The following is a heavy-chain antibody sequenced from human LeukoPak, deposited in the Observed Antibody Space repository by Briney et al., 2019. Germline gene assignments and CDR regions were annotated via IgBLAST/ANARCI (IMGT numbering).Heavy chain of an antibody. CDR2: ISSSGSTI. Sequence: SLRLSCAASGSTFGSYEMNWVRQAPGKGLEWVSYISSSGSTIYYADSVKGRFTISRDNAKNSLYLQMNSLRAEDTAVYYCARSYCSGGSCYLAGPNAFDIWGQGTMVTVSS. CDR3: ARSYCSGGSCYLAGPNAFDI. J-gene: IGHJ3*02. D-gene: IGHD2-15*01. V-gene: IGHV3-48*03. CDR1: GSTFGSYE.